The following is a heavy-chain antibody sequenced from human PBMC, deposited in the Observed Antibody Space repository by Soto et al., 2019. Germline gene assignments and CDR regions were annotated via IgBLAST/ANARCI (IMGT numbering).Heavy chain of an antibody. J-gene: IGHJ4*02. D-gene: IGHD4-17*01. CDR3: ASSYGDYVSY. Sequence: QLQLQESGPGLVKPSETLSLTCTVSGGSISSSSYYWGWIRQPSGKGLEWIGSIYYSGSTYYNPSLKSRVTISVDTSKNQFSLKLSSLTAADTAVYYCASSYGDYVSYWGQGTLVTVSS. CDR2: IYYSGST. CDR1: GGSISSSSYY. V-gene: IGHV4-39*01.